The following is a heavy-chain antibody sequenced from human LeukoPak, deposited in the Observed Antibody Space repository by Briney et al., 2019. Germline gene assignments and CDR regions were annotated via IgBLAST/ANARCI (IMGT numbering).Heavy chain of an antibody. Sequence: GGSLRLSRAASGFIVRNNYMTWVRQTPGKGLEWVSVIYSGGSTYYADSVKGRFTISRDNSKNTLYLQMNSLRAEDTAVYYCASLLSVYCTNGVCPIEYFQHWGQGTLVTVSS. V-gene: IGHV3-53*01. CDR3: ASLLSVYCTNGVCPIEYFQH. CDR2: IYSGGST. CDR1: GFIVRNNY. J-gene: IGHJ1*01. D-gene: IGHD2-8*01.